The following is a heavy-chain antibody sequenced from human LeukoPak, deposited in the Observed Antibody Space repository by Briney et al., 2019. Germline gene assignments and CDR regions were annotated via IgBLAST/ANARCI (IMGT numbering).Heavy chain of an antibody. CDR1: GGSISSSRYY. CDR2: ISYSGSGST. CDR3: ARFGSGTFYY. D-gene: IGHD3-10*01. Sequence: PSETLSLTCTVSGGSISSSRYYWGWIRQPPGKGLEWIASISYSGSGSTFYNPSLMSRVTISVDTSKNQFSLKLSSVTAADTAVYYCARFGSGTFYYWGQGILVTVSS. V-gene: IGHV4-39*01. J-gene: IGHJ4*02.